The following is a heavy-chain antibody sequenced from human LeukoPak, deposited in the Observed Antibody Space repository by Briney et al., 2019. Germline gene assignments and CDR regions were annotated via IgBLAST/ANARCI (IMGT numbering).Heavy chain of an antibody. CDR2: ISGSGGST. J-gene: IGHJ4*02. D-gene: IGHD3-9*01. CDR3: AKIHYDILTGYYLPYYFDY. V-gene: IGHV3-23*01. Sequence: PGGSLRLSCAASGFTFSSYAMSWVRQAPGKGLEWVSAISGSGGSTYYADSVKGRFTISRDNSKNTLYLQMNSLRAEDTAVYYCAKIHYDILTGYYLPYYFDYWGQGTLVTVSS. CDR1: GFTFSSYA.